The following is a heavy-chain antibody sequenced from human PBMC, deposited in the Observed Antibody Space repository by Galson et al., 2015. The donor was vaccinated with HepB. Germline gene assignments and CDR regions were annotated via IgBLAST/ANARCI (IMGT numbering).Heavy chain of an antibody. D-gene: IGHD2-2*01. J-gene: IGHJ5*02. V-gene: IGHV1-2*02. CDR3: ARDLASVVPAAIDWFDP. Sequence: SVKVSCKASGYTFTGYYMHWVRRAPGQGLEWMGWINPNSGGTNYAQKFQGRVTMTRDTSISTAYMELSRLRSDDTAVYYCARDLASVVPAAIDWFDPWGQGTLVTVSS. CDR1: GYTFTGYY. CDR2: INPNSGGT.